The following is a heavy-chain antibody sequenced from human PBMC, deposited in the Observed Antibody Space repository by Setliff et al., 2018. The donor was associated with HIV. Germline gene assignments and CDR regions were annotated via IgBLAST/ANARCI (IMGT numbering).Heavy chain of an antibody. V-gene: IGHV4-61*02. D-gene: IGHD3-22*01. CDR1: GDSISSASYY. CDR3: ARAISPQYYGSSGYYLA. CDR2: IYTSGST. Sequence: SETLSLTCTVSGDSISSASYYWSWIRQPAGKGLAWIGRIYTSGSTNYNTSLKRRVTISVYTSKKQFSLKLNSVTAADTAVYYCARAISPQYYGSSGYYLAWDQGTLVTVSS. J-gene: IGHJ5*02.